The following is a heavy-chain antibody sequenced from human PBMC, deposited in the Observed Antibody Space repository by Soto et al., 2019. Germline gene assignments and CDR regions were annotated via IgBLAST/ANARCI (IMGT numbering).Heavy chain of an antibody. CDR3: ARGFRDYGDFDY. CDR1: GFTFSSYS. D-gene: IGHD4-17*01. Sequence: PGGSLRLSCVSSGFTFSSYSMNWVRRSPTKGLEWVSSISGGGSFSFFPDSRKGRFTISRDNARNSVTLEMNNLRVEDTATYYCARGFRDYGDFDYWGQGAQVTVSS. CDR2: ISGGGSFS. J-gene: IGHJ4*02. V-gene: IGHV3-21*01.